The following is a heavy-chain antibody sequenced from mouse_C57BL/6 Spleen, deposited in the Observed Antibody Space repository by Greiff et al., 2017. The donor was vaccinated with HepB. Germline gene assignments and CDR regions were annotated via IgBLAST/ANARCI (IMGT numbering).Heavy chain of an antibody. CDR1: GYTFTSYW. CDR2: IDPSDSET. J-gene: IGHJ2*01. CDR3: ARQYYYGSSFYVDY. Sequence: QVQLQQPGAELVRPGSSVKLSCKASGYTFTSYWMHWVKQRPIQGLEWIGNIDPSDSETHYNQKFKDKATLTVDKSSSTDYMQLSSLTSEDSAVYYGARQYYYGSSFYVDYWGQGTTLTVSS. D-gene: IGHD1-1*01. V-gene: IGHV1-52*01.